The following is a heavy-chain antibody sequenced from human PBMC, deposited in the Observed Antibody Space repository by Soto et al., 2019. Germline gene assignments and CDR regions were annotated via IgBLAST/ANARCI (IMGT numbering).Heavy chain of an antibody. CDR3: AKDGEYCSSTSCYMLGFFDY. V-gene: IGHV3-30*18. Sequence: GGSLRLSCAASGFTFSSYGMHWVRQAPGKGLEWVAVISYDGSNKYYADSVKGRFTISRDNSKNTLYLQMNSLRAEDTAVYYCAKDGEYCSSTSCYMLGFFDYWGQGTLVTVSS. CDR1: GFTFSSYG. J-gene: IGHJ4*02. CDR2: ISYDGSNK. D-gene: IGHD2-2*02.